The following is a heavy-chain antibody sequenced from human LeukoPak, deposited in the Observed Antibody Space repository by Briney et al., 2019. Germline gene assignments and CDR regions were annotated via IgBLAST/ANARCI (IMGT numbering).Heavy chain of an antibody. J-gene: IGHJ4*02. Sequence: ASVKVSCKASGYTFTSYDINWVRQATGQGLEWMGWMIPNSGNTSYAQKFQGRVTMTRNTSISTAYMELSSLRSEDMAVYYCARGPPVTTFLWGQGTLVTVSS. D-gene: IGHD4-17*01. V-gene: IGHV1-8*01. CDR3: ARGPPVTTFL. CDR2: MIPNSGNT. CDR1: GYTFTSYD.